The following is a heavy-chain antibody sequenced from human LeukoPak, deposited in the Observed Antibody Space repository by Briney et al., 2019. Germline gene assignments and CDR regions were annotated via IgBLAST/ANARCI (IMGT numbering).Heavy chain of an antibody. CDR2: ISRSGSTI. V-gene: IGHV3-48*03. D-gene: IGHD3-22*01. J-gene: IGHJ4*02. Sequence: GGSLRLSCAASGFTLSSSEMNWVRQAPGKGLEWVSYISRSGSTIFYADSVKGRFTISRDNAKNSLYLQMNSLRAEDTAVYYCARCRYDSSGYYSIIDYWGQGTLVTVSS. CDR1: GFTLSSSE. CDR3: ARCRYDSSGYYSIIDY.